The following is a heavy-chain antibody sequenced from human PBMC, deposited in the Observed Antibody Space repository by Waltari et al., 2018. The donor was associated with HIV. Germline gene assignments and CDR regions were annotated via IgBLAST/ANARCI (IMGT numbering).Heavy chain of an antibody. V-gene: IGHV4-38-2*01. CDR2: VFHSGST. CDR3: ARQPAPDSTWFQIYFDY. CDR1: DFSISSGHY. Sequence: QVQLQESGPGLVKPSDTLSLTCAVSDFSISSGHYWGWIRQSPGKVLVLIGRVFHSGSTFYKPTCKSRVSISVDTSKNQFSLKLTSGTAADTDVYYCARQPAPDSTWFQIYFDYWGQGTVVTVSS. J-gene: IGHJ4*02. D-gene: IGHD6-13*01.